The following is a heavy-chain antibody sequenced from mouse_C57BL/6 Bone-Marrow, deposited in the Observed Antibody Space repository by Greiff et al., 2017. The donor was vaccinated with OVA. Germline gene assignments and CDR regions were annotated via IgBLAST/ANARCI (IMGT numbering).Heavy chain of an antibody. CDR2: ISYSGST. CDR1: GYSITSGYD. V-gene: IGHV3-1*01. Sequence: EVQLQESGPGMVKPSQSLSLTCTVPGYSITSGYDWHWIRHFPGNKLEWMGYISYSGSTNYNPSLKSRISITHDTSKNHFFLKLNSVTTEDTATYYCARERPYYGSSYWYFDVWGTGTTVTVSS. D-gene: IGHD1-1*01. J-gene: IGHJ1*03. CDR3: ARERPYYGSSYWYFDV.